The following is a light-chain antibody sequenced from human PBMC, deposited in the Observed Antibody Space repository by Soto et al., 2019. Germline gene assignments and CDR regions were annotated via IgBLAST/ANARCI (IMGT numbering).Light chain of an antibody. Sequence: QSALTQPASVSGSPGQSITISCTGTSSDVGGYNYVSWYQQHPGKAPKLMIYEVSNRPSGVSNRFSGSKSGNTASLTISGLQTEDEAGYYCSSYTSSSPLEVFGGGTKLTVL. CDR3: SSYTSSSPLEV. J-gene: IGLJ3*02. CDR1: SSDVGGYNY. V-gene: IGLV2-14*01. CDR2: EVS.